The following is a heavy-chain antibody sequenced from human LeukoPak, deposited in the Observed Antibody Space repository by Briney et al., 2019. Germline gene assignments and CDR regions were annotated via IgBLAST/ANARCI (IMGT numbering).Heavy chain of an antibody. J-gene: IGHJ6*02. CDR2: ISWNSGNI. D-gene: IGHD6-19*01. V-gene: IGHV3-9*01. Sequence: GESLRLSCAASGFTFDDYAMHWVRQAPGKGLEWVSGISWNSGNIGYADSVKGRFTISRDNAKNTLYLQMNSLRAEDTAVYYCARESGWSYYYYGMDVWGQGTTVTVSS. CDR3: ARESGWSYYYYGMDV. CDR1: GFTFDDYA.